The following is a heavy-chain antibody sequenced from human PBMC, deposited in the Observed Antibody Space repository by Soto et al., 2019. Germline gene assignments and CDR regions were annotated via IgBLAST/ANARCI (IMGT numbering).Heavy chain of an antibody. V-gene: IGHV5-51*01. CDR1: GYTFTSYW. D-gene: IGHD3-10*01. CDR2: IFPADSDT. J-gene: IGHJ4*02. Sequence: HGESLKISCQGFGYTFTSYWIGWVRRVPGKGLEWMGIIFPADSDTRYSPSFQGQVTISADKSISTAYLQWSSLRASDTAMYYCARRRGSDFDYWGQGTLVTVSS. CDR3: ARRRGSDFDY.